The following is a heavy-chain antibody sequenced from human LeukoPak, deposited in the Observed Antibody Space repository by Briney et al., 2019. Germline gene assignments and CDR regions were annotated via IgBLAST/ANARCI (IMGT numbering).Heavy chain of an antibody. V-gene: IGHV3-23*01. J-gene: IGHJ4*02. CDR1: GFTFSNSA. D-gene: IGHD4-17*01. CDR3: AKHYGDYFLDF. CDR2: ISGYSVTT. Sequence: GSLRLSCAASGFTFSNSAMSWVRQSPGKGLEWVSFISGYSVTTYYADSVQGRFTVSRDNSKKTLYLQMHNLRDEDTAIYYCAKHYGDYFLDFWGQGTLVTVSS.